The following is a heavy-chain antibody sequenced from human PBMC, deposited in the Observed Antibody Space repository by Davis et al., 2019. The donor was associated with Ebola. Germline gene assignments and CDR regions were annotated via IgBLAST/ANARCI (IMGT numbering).Heavy chain of an antibody. CDR1: GFTFSSYS. J-gene: IGHJ4*02. D-gene: IGHD2-21*01. CDR3: ARSACSGDCAIDY. Sequence: GESLKISCAGSGFTFSSYSMNWVRQAPGKGLEWVSYMSPTISTKHYADSVKGRFTISRDNAKDSLYLEMNSLGDEDTAVYYCARSACSGDCAIDYWGQGILVTVSS. CDR2: MSPTISTK. V-gene: IGHV3-48*02.